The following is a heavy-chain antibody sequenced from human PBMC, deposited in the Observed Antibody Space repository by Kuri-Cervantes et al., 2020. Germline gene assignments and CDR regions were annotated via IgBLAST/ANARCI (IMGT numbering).Heavy chain of an antibody. CDR2: ISAYNGNT. CDR3: ARDWGGGSYYYYNYYGMDV. Sequence: ASVKVSCKASGYTFTSYGISWVRQAPGQGLEWMGWISAYNGNTNYAQKLQGRVTMNTDKSTSTAYMELRSLRTDDTAVYSCARDWGGGSYYYYNYYGMDVWGQGTTVTVSS. D-gene: IGHD1-26*01. J-gene: IGHJ6*02. CDR1: GYTFTSYG. V-gene: IGHV1-18*01.